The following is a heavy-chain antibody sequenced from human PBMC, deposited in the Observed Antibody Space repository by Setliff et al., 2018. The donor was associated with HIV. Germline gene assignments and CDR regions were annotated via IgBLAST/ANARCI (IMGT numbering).Heavy chain of an antibody. CDR2: IIPILGIA. V-gene: IGHV1-69*04. CDR3: VRGVQSPPHYSYYYMDV. Sequence: GASVKVSCKASGGTFSSYAISWVRQAPGQGLEWMGRIIPILGIANYAQKFQGRVTITADKSTSTAYMELSSLRSEDTAMYYCVRGVQSPPHYSYYYMDVWGEGTMVTVSS. J-gene: IGHJ6*03. CDR1: GGTFSSYA. D-gene: IGHD3-3*01.